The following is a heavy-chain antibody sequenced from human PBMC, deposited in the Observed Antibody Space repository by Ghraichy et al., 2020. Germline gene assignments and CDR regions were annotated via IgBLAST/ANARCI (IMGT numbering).Heavy chain of an antibody. V-gene: IGHV3-23*01. CDR2: IGGSGGTT. CDR1: GVTFSSTA. Sequence: LNISCVASGVTFSSTAVSWVRQAPGRGLQWVSAIGGSGGTTYYADSVKGRFTISRDNSKNTLYLQMNSLRAGDTAVYYCAKNKGSGWLYYFDYWGQGTLFTVSS. D-gene: IGHD6-19*01. CDR3: AKNKGSGWLYYFDY. J-gene: IGHJ4*02.